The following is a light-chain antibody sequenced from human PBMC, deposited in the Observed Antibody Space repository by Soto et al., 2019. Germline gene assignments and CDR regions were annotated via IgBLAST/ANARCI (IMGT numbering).Light chain of an antibody. V-gene: IGKV3-15*01. J-gene: IGKJ1*01. Sequence: EIVMTQSPATLSVSPGERATLSCRASQSVSSNLAWYQQKPGQAPRLLISGASTRATGFPARFSGSGSGTDFTLTISSLQSEDFAVYYCQQYTSWPPAFGQGTKVEMK. CDR2: GAS. CDR3: QQYTSWPPA. CDR1: QSVSSN.